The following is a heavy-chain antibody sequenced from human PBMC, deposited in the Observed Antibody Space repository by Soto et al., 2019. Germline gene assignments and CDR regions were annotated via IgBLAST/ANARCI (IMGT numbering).Heavy chain of an antibody. CDR2: IWYDGSNK. V-gene: IGHV3-33*01. D-gene: IGHD3-16*01. CDR1: GFTFSSYG. CDR3: ARDYAPWADGINYYYYYMDV. Sequence: QVQLVESGGGVVQPGRSLRLSCAASGFTFSSYGMHWVRQAPGKGLEWVAVIWYDGSNKYYADSVKGRFTISRDNSKNTLYLQMNSLRAEDTAVYYCARDYAPWADGINYYYYYMDVWGKGTTVTLSS. J-gene: IGHJ6*03.